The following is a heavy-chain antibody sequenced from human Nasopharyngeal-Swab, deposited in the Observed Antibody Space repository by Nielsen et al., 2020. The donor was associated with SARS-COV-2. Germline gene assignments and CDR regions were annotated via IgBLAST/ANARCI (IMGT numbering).Heavy chain of an antibody. D-gene: IGHD2-21*02. CDR3: AKVGCGGDCYSGHYYYGMDV. CDR1: GFTFSSYW. Sequence: GGSLRLSCAASGFTFSSYWMHWVRQAPGKGLVWVSRINSDGSSTSYADSVKGRFTISRDNSKNTLYLQMNSLRAEDTAVYYCAKVGCGGDCYSGHYYYGMDVWGQGTTVTVSS. J-gene: IGHJ6*02. V-gene: IGHV3-74*01. CDR2: INSDGSST.